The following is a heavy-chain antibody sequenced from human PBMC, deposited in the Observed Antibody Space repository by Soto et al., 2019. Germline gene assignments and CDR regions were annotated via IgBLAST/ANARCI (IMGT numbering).Heavy chain of an antibody. Sequence: SETLSHTSTVAGGSISGYYWSWIRKSPGKGLEWIGYIHYSGSTNYNPSLKSRVTISVDTSKNQLSLKLSSVTAADTAVYYCARGSAAGTKSPFDYWGQGTLVTVSS. V-gene: IGHV4-59*01. CDR3: ARGSAAGTKSPFDY. D-gene: IGHD6-13*01. CDR2: IHYSGST. CDR1: GGSISGYY. J-gene: IGHJ4*02.